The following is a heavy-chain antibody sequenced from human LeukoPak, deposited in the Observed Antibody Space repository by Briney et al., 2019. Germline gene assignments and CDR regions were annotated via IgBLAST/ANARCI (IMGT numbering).Heavy chain of an antibody. CDR2: ISSSSSYI. V-gene: IGHV3-21*01. J-gene: IGHJ3*02. CDR3: ARGGLTPGDAFDI. CDR1: GFTFSSYS. D-gene: IGHD3-10*01. Sequence: GGSLRLSCAASGFTFSSYSMNWVRQAPGKGLEWVSSISSSSSYIYYADSVKGRFTISRDNAKNSLYLQMNSLRAEDTAVYYCARGGLTPGDAFDIWGQGTMVTVSS.